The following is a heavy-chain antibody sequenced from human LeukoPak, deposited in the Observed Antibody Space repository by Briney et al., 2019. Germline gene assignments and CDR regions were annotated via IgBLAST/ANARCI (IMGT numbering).Heavy chain of an antibody. V-gene: IGHV5-51*01. D-gene: IGHD4-11*01. CDR1: GYSFTTYW. CDR2: IYPGDSDT. Sequence: GESLKISCKGSGYSFTTYWIGWVRQMPGKGLGWMGIIYPGDSDTRYSPSFQGQVTISADKSISTAYLQWSSLKASDTAMYYCARDATTVTTISGLRSPAEYWGQGTLVTVSS. J-gene: IGHJ4*02. CDR3: ARDATTVTTISGLRSPAEY.